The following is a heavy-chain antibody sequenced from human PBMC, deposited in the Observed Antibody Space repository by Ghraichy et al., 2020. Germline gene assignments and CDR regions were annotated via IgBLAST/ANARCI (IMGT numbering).Heavy chain of an antibody. Sequence: GGSLRLSCAASGFTFSSYAMDWVRQAPGKGLEWLSYITSSGTTIYYADSVKGRFTISRDNAKNSLYLQMSSLRDEDTAVYYCAREGGNYFSRGSCSRDFDDWGQRTLVTVSS. J-gene: IGHJ4*02. CDR1: GFTFSSYA. D-gene: IGHD2-15*01. CDR3: AREGGNYFSRGSCSRDFDD. V-gene: IGHV3-48*02. CDR2: ITSSGTTI.